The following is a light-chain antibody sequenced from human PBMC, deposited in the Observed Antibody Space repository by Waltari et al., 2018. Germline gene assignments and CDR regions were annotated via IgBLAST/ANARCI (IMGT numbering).Light chain of an antibody. Sequence: DIQMTQSPASLSASVGDRFTITCRAMQTISSYLNWYLHKPGKAPKLLIYAASSLQSGDPSRFSGSGSGTDFTLTISSRQPEDFATYSCQQSHNTPLTFGGGTKVEVK. CDR2: AAS. CDR3: QQSHNTPLT. CDR1: QTISSY. J-gene: IGKJ4*01. V-gene: IGKV1-39*01.